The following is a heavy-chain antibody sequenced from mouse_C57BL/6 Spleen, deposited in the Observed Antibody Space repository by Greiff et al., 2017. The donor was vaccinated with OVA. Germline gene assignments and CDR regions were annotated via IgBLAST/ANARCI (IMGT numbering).Heavy chain of an antibody. CDR3: ARPEGYFDY. CDR1: GYAFSSSW. CDR2: IYPGDGDT. V-gene: IGHV1-82*01. J-gene: IGHJ2*01. Sequence: QVQLQQSGPELVKPGASVKISCKASGYAFSSSWMNWVKQRPGKGLEWIGRIYPGDGDTNYNGKFKGKATLTADKSSSTAYMQLSSLTSEDSAVYFCARPEGYFDYWGQGTTLTVSS.